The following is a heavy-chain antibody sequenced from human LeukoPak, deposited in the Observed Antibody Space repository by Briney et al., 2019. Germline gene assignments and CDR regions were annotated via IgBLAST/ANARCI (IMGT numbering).Heavy chain of an antibody. D-gene: IGHD3-22*01. Sequence: GGSLRLSCAASGFTFSSNAMNWVRQAPGKGLEGLSYISSSSATMYYADSVEGRFTISRDNAKNSLYLPMTSLRADDTAVYYCAREDTSGHYFEKYYFDYWGQGILVTVSS. CDR3: AREDTSGHYFEKYYFDY. J-gene: IGHJ4*02. V-gene: IGHV3-48*04. CDR1: GFTFSSNA. CDR2: ISSSSATM.